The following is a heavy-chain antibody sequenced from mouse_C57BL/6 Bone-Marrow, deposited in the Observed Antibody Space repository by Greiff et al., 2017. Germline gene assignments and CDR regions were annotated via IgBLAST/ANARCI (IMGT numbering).Heavy chain of an antibody. CDR3: ARSRFYYGSSPWWYFDV. Sequence: VQLQQSGAELARPGASVKLSCKASGYTFTSYGISWVKQRTGQGLEWIGEIYPRSGNTYYNEKFKGKATLTADKSSSTAYMELRSLTSEDSAVYFCARSRFYYGSSPWWYFDVWGTGTTVTVSS. V-gene: IGHV1-81*01. J-gene: IGHJ1*03. CDR2: IYPRSGNT. D-gene: IGHD1-1*01. CDR1: GYTFTSYG.